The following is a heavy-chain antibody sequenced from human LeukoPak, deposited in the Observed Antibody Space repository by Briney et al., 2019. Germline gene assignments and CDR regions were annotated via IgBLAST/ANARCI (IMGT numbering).Heavy chain of an antibody. CDR2: IYYSGST. CDR3: TRPIFGSSTNSGY. J-gene: IGHJ4*02. Sequence: PSETLSLTCTVSGGSISSSSYYWGWIRQPPGKGLEWIGSIYYSGSTYYNPSLKSRVTISVDTSKNQFSLKLSSVTAADTAVYYCTRPIFGSSTNSGYWGQGTLVTVSS. CDR1: GGSISSSSYY. V-gene: IGHV4-39*01. D-gene: IGHD1-26*01.